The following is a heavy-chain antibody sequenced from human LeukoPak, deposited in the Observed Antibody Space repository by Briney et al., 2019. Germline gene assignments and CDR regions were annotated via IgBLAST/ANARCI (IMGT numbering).Heavy chain of an antibody. D-gene: IGHD1-26*01. Sequence: SETLSLTCTVSGGSISSYYWSWIQQPAGKGLEWIGRIYTSGSTNYNPSLKSRVTMSVDTSKNQFSLKLSSVTAADTAVYYCARSGSYSLGNWFDPWGQGTLVTVSS. CDR1: GGSISSYY. CDR2: IYTSGST. V-gene: IGHV4-4*07. J-gene: IGHJ5*02. CDR3: ARSGSYSLGNWFDP.